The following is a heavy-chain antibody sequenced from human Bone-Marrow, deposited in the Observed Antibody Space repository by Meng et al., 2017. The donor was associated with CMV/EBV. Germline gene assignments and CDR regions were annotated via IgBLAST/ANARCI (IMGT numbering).Heavy chain of an antibody. V-gene: IGHV1-69*10. CDR3: ARGLVVPSAIFEVGIAVRPAADV. Sequence: SAKVSCKAPGGTFSSYAISWVRQAPGQGLEWMGGIIPILGIANYAQKLQGRVTITADKSTSTAYMELCSLRSEDTAVYYCARGLVVPSAIFEVGIAVRPAADVWGQGTTVTVSS. CDR1: GGTFSSYA. D-gene: IGHD2-2*02. J-gene: IGHJ6*02. CDR2: IIPILGIA.